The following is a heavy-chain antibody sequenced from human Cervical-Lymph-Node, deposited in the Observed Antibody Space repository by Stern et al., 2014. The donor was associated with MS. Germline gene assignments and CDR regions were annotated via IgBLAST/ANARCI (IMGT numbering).Heavy chain of an antibody. Sequence: VQLEESGPGLVKPSETLSLTCAVSGGSISSYYWSWIRQPPGKGLEWIGFIYYTGITNYNPSLKTRVTISVDTSNNHFSLKLSSVTAADTAVYYCATLTTVTSRFDYWGHGTLVTVAS. J-gene: IGHJ4*01. D-gene: IGHD4-17*01. V-gene: IGHV4-59*01. CDR1: GGSISSYY. CDR3: ATLTTVTSRFDY. CDR2: IYYTGIT.